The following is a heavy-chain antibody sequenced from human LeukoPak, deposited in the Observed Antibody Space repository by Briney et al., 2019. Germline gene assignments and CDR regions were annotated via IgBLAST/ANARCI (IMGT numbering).Heavy chain of an antibody. D-gene: IGHD2-8*01. Sequence: ASVAVSFTASGYTFTVYHMHWVRQAPGQGLEWMGLINLSGGSTTYAQRFQGRVTLTRDTSTSTVYMELSSLRSEDTAVYYCARDYVDDIPMIKDYWGQGTLVTVSS. J-gene: IGHJ4*02. CDR3: ARDYVDDIPMIKDY. V-gene: IGHV1-46*01. CDR2: INLSGGST. CDR1: GYTFTVYH.